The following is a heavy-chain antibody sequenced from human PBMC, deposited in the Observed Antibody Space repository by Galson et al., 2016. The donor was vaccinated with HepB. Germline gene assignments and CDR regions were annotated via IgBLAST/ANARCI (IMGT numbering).Heavy chain of an antibody. CDR1: GFTFSSYG. J-gene: IGHJ4*02. CDR2: IWCDGGNK. Sequence: SLRLSCAASGFTFSSYGMHWVRQAPGKGLEWVAVIWCDGGNKYYAASVKGRFTISRDNSKNTLSLQMNSLRAEDTAVYYCAKNDILAGYSAFDYWGQGTLVTVSS. CDR3: AKNDILAGYSAFDY. D-gene: IGHD3-9*01. V-gene: IGHV3-33*06.